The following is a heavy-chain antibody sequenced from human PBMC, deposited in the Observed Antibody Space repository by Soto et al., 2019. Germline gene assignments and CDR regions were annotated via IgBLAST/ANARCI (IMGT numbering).Heavy chain of an antibody. CDR2: IYYSGST. V-gene: IGHV4-61*01. D-gene: IGHD3-10*01. J-gene: IGHJ3*02. Sequence: PSETLSLTCSVSGGSIVDSSYYWSWIRQPPGKGLEWIGYIYYSGSTNYNPSLKSRVTISVDTSKNQFSLKLSSVTAADTAVYYCARVWGGAFDIWGQGTMVTVSS. CDR3: ARVWGGAFDI. CDR1: GGSIVDSSYY.